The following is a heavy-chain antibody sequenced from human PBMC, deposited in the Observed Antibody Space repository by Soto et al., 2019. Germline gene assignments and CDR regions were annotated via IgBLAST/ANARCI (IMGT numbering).Heavy chain of an antibody. Sequence: ASVKVSCKASGYTFTGYYMHWVRQAPGQGLEWMGWINPNSGGTNYARKFQGWVTMTRDTSISTAYMELSRLRSDDTAVYYCARDSNTIFGVVTISYYYSGMDVWGQGTTVTVSS. D-gene: IGHD3-3*01. CDR3: ARDSNTIFGVVTISYYYSGMDV. CDR1: GYTFTGYY. V-gene: IGHV1-2*04. J-gene: IGHJ6*02. CDR2: INPNSGGT.